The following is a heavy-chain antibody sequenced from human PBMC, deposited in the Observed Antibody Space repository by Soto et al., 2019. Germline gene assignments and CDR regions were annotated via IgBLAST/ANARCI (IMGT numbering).Heavy chain of an antibody. CDR2: INHSGST. Sequence: LSLTCAVYGGSFSGYYWIWIRQPPGKGLEWIGEINHSGSTNYNPSLKSRVTISVDTSKNQFSLQLSSVAAADTAVYYCARAVLGLRSWGQGTLVTVSS. CDR1: GGSFSGYY. CDR3: ARAVLGLRS. J-gene: IGHJ5*02. D-gene: IGHD3-16*01. V-gene: IGHV4-34*01.